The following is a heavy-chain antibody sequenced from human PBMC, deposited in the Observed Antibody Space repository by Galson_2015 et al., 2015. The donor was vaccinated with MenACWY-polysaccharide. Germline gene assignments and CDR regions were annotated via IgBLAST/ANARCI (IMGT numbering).Heavy chain of an antibody. Sequence: SETLSLTCTVSGGSISDTFWSWIRQPPGKGLEWIGYAHYSGNTNYSPSLKSRVTMSVDTSKNQFSLNLSSVTAADTAVYYCTRDYNNYGGYWGQGTLVTVSS. V-gene: IGHV4-59*01. CDR1: GGSISDTF. D-gene: IGHD4-11*01. CDR3: TRDYNNYGGY. J-gene: IGHJ4*02. CDR2: AHYSGNT.